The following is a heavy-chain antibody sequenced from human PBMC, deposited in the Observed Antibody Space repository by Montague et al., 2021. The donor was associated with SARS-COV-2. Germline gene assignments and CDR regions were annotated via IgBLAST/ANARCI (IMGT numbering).Heavy chain of an antibody. CDR1: TSSSYY. Sequence: TSSSYYWGWIRQSPDKGLEWVAVIWYDGSNQYYGDSVKGRFTISRDNSKNTLYLQMNSLRAEDTAVYYCAREYSAPRWFGEYNRYGMDVWGQGTTVTVSS. D-gene: IGHD3-10*01. CDR3: AREYSAPRWFGEYNRYGMDV. V-gene: IGHV3-33*01. J-gene: IGHJ6*02. CDR2: IWYDGSNQ.